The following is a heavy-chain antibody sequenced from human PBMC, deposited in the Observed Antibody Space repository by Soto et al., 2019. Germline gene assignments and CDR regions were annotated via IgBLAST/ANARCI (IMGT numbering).Heavy chain of an antibody. CDR1: GHCISSGYY. Sequence: SETLSLTGAVSGHCISSGYYWGWIRQPPGKGLEWIGNMYHNVNTYYNPSLKSRVTISLRTSKNQFSMKLSSVTAADTAVYYCARGADIMATTGDAFDIWGQGKMVT. J-gene: IGHJ3*02. V-gene: IGHV4-38-2*01. CDR3: ARGADIMATTGDAFDI. D-gene: IGHD5-12*01. CDR2: MYHNVNT.